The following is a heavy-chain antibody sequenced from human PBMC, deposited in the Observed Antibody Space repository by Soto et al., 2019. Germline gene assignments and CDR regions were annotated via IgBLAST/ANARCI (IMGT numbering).Heavy chain of an antibody. Sequence: DVQLLESGGGSVHPGGSLRLACAGSGFRFSDYSMNWVRQAPGKGLEWVSYITSSGDSTYYADSVKGRFTVSRDNAKNSLFLQMNGLRDEDTAVYYCARLPKVSTVTSWGQGTLVTVSS. D-gene: IGHD4-17*01. CDR3: ARLPKVSTVTS. J-gene: IGHJ4*02. CDR1: GFRFSDYS. V-gene: IGHV3-48*02. CDR2: ITSSGDST.